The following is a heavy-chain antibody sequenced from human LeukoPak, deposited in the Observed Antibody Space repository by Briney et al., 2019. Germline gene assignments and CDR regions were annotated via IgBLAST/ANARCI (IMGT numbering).Heavy chain of an antibody. J-gene: IGHJ3*02. Sequence: GGSLRLSCAASAFTFSSYEMNWVRQAPGKGLEWVSYISSGGTIYYADSVKGRFTISRDNAKNSLYLRMDSLRAEDTAVYYCARVSGKQSSSWYAFDIWGQGTMVTVSS. D-gene: IGHD6-13*01. CDR2: ISSGGTI. V-gene: IGHV3-48*03. CDR3: ARVSGKQSSSWYAFDI. CDR1: AFTFSSYE.